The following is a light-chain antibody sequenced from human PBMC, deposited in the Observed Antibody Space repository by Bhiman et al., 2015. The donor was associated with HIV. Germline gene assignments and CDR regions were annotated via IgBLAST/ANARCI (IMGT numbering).Light chain of an antibody. Sequence: QSALTQPASVSGSPGQSITISCTGTSRDVGGYDYVSWYQQHPGKAPQLMIYDVSNRPSGVPNRFSGSKSDNTASLTISGLQAEDEADYYCSSYTTSSTYVFGTGTKVTVL. CDR3: SSYTTSSTYV. CDR2: DVS. CDR1: SRDVGGYDY. V-gene: IGLV2-14*03. J-gene: IGLJ1*01.